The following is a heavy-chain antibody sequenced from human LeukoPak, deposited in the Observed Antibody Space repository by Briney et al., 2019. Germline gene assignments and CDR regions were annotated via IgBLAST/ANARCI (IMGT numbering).Heavy chain of an antibody. D-gene: IGHD5/OR15-5a*01. CDR1: GDFISNHIYY. Sequence: SETLSLTCAVSGDFISNHIYYWDWIRQTPGKGLEWIGAVYYTGNAYYNPSLKSRVTISVDTSDNRFSLHLSSVNAADTAIYYCARLRALSGHRGAFDIWGQGTLVTVSS. CDR2: VYYTGNA. J-gene: IGHJ3*02. V-gene: IGHV4-39*01. CDR3: ARLRALSGHRGAFDI.